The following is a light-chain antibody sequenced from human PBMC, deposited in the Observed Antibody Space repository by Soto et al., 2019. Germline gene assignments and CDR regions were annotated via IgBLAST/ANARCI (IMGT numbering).Light chain of an antibody. V-gene: IGLV2-14*01. CDR3: SSYTSSSTVV. Sequence: QSALTQPASVSGSPGQSITISCTGTSSDVGGYNYVSWYQQHPDKVPKLIIYDVSNRPSGVSNRFSGSKSGNTASLTISGLQAEDEAPYYCSSYTSSSTVVFGGGTKVTVL. CDR1: SSDVGGYNY. J-gene: IGLJ3*02. CDR2: DVS.